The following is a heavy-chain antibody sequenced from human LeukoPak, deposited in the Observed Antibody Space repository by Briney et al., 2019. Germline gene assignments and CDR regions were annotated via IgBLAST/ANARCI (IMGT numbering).Heavy chain of an antibody. CDR2: INQDGSAK. CDR3: ASHESGVVVNDAFDI. Sequence: AGGSLRLSCAASGFTFSNYWMSWVRQAPGKGLEWVANINQDGSAKYYVDSMEGRFTISRDNAKNSLYLQMNSLRAEDTAVYYCASHESGVVVNDAFDIWGQGTMVTVSS. V-gene: IGHV3-7*03. CDR1: GFTFSNYW. J-gene: IGHJ3*02. D-gene: IGHD2-15*01.